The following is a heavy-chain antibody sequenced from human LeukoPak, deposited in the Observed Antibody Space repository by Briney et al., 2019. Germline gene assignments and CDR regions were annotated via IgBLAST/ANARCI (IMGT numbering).Heavy chain of an antibody. V-gene: IGHV3-21*01. CDR2: ISSSNNYI. CDR1: GFTFSSYI. D-gene: IGHD3-3*01. Sequence: GGSLRLSCAASGFTFSSYIINWVRQAPGKGLEWVSSISSSNNYIYYADSVKGRFTISRDNAKNSLYLQMNSLRAEDTAVYYCARDGHGNFWRARRTYYMDVWGKGTTVTVSS. J-gene: IGHJ6*03. CDR3: ARDGHGNFWRARRTYYMDV.